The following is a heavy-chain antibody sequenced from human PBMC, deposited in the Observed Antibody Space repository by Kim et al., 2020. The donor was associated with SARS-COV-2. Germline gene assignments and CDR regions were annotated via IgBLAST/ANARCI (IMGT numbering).Heavy chain of an antibody. CDR3: ARESEIITIFWYRGYFDF. D-gene: IGHD3-3*01. Sequence: GGSLRLSCAASGFTFSDYGMRWVRQPPGKGLEWVSRISSAEGNTNYADSVKGRFTISRDNAKNTLYLQMNSLRAEDTAVYYCARESEIITIFWYRGYFDFWGRGALATVSS. CDR1: GFTFSDYG. J-gene: IGHJ2*01. V-gene: IGHV3-74*01. CDR2: ISSAEGNT.